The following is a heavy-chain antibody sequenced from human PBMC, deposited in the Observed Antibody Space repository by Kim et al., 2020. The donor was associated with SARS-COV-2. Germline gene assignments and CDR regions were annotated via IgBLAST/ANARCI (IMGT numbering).Heavy chain of an antibody. Sequence: GGSLRLSCAASGFTFSSYSMNWVRQAPGKGLEWVSYISSSSSTIYYADSVKGRFTISRDNAKNSLYLQMNSLGDEDTAVYYCASDSDYSMGWPDAFDIWGQGTIVTVSS. CDR2: ISSSSSTI. J-gene: IGHJ3*02. CDR1: GFTFSSYS. CDR3: ASDSDYSMGWPDAFDI. D-gene: IGHD6-19*01. V-gene: IGHV3-48*02.